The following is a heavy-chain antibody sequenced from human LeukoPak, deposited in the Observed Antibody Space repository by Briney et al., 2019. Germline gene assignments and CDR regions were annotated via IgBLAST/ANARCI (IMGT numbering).Heavy chain of an antibody. CDR2: IYHSGST. D-gene: IGHD6-19*01. Sequence: SSETLSLTCAVSGGSISSNNWWSWVRQPPGKGLEWLGVIYHSGSTNYNPSLKSRVTISVDKSKNQFSLKVNSVTAADTAVYYCSRAPPYGSGWSKGVLDYWAQGTLVTVSS. CDR1: GGSISSNNW. J-gene: IGHJ4*02. CDR3: SRAPPYGSGWSKGVLDY. V-gene: IGHV4-4*02.